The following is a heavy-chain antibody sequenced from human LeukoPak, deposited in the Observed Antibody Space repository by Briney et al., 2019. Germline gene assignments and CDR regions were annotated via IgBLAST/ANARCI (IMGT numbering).Heavy chain of an antibody. Sequence: GESLRISCKGSGYSFTSYWISWVRQMPGKGLEWMGRIDPSDSYTNYSPSFQGHVTISADKSISTAYPQWSSLKASDTAMYYSARLGSHYDILTGSQNWFDPWGQGTLVTVSS. J-gene: IGHJ5*02. D-gene: IGHD3-9*01. V-gene: IGHV5-10-1*01. CDR3: ARLGSHYDILTGSQNWFDP. CDR2: IDPSDSYT. CDR1: GYSFTSYW.